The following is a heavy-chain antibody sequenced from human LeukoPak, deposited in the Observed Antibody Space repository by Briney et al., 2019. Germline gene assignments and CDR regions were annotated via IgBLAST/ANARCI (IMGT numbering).Heavy chain of an antibody. Sequence: GGSLRLSCAASGFTFSSYAMSWVRQAPGKGLEWVSAISGSGGSTYYADSVKGRFTISRDNSKNTLYLQMNSLKAEDTAVYYCAKNPYSSSWYSLYYFDYWGQETLVTVSS. J-gene: IGHJ4*02. D-gene: IGHD6-13*01. V-gene: IGHV3-23*01. CDR3: AKNPYSSSWYSLYYFDY. CDR2: ISGSGGST. CDR1: GFTFSSYA.